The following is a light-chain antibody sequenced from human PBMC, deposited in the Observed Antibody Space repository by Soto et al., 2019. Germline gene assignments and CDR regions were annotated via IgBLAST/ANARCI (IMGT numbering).Light chain of an antibody. CDR2: DVS. CDR3: QSYASSLRGLYV. CDR1: SSDVGGYNY. Sequence: QSVLTQPASVSGAPGQSITISCTGTSSDVGGYNYVSWYQQHPGKAPKLMIYDVSNRPSGVSNRFSGSKSGTSASLAITGLQAEDEADYYCQSYASSLRGLYVFGPGTTVTVL. V-gene: IGLV2-14*01. J-gene: IGLJ1*01.